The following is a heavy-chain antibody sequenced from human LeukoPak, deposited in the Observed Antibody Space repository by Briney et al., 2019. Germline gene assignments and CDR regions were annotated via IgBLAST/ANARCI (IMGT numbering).Heavy chain of an antibody. Sequence: GGSLRLSCAASGFTFSSYAMSWVRQAPGKGLEWVSAISGSGGSTYYADSGKGRFIISRDNSKNTLYLQMNSLRAEDTAVYYCAKIWFGELSPTEDDYWGQGTLVTVSS. CDR2: ISGSGGST. V-gene: IGHV3-23*01. J-gene: IGHJ4*02. CDR1: GFTFSSYA. CDR3: AKIWFGELSPTEDDY. D-gene: IGHD3-10*01.